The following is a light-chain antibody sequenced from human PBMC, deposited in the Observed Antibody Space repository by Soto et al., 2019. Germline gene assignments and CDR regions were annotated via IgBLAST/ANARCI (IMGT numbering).Light chain of an antibody. CDR2: GAS. Sequence: EIVLTQSPGTLSLSPGERATLSCRASQSVSSTYIAWYQQNPGRAPRLLIYGASSRATGIPDRFSGSGSGTDFTLTISGLEPEDCAVYFCQQYGRSPPFTFGQGTKVEIK. CDR3: QQYGRSPPFT. J-gene: IGKJ2*01. V-gene: IGKV3-20*01. CDR1: QSVSSTY.